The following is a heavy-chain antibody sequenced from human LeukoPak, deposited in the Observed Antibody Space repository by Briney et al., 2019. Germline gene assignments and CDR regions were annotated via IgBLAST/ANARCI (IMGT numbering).Heavy chain of an antibody. CDR2: INPNSGGT. Sequence: GASVKVSCKASGYTFTGYYMHWVRQAPGQGREWMGWINPNSGGTNYAQKFQGRVTMTRDTSISTAYMELSRLRSDDTAVYYCAGPTTRSYYYYYIDVWRKGTTDSVSS. V-gene: IGHV1-2*02. CDR1: GYTFTGYY. J-gene: IGHJ6*03. CDR3: AGPTTRSYYYYYIDV. D-gene: IGHD1-1*01.